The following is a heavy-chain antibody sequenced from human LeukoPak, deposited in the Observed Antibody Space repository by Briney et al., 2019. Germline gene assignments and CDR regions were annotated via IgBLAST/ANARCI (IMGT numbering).Heavy chain of an antibody. J-gene: IGHJ3*02. CDR3: TGLHGDYVGAFDI. D-gene: IGHD4-17*01. CDR2: IRSKANSYAT. V-gene: IGHV3-73*01. Sequence: QAGGSLRLSCAASGFTFSGSAMHWVRQASGKGLEWVGRIRSKANSYATAYAASVKGRFTISRDDSKNTAYLQMNSLKTEDTAVYYCTGLHGDYVGAFDIWGQGTMVTVSS. CDR1: GFTFSGSA.